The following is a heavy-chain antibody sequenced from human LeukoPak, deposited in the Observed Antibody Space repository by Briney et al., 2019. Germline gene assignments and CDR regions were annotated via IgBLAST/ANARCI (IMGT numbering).Heavy chain of an antibody. D-gene: IGHD6-19*01. CDR1: GGSISSGSYY. J-gene: IGHJ4*02. CDR2: IYTSGST. V-gene: IGHV4-61*02. CDR3: ASSPLAVAGMGEYFDY. Sequence: PSQTLSLTCTVSGGSISSGSYYWSWIRQPAGKGLEWIGRIYTSGSTNYNPFLKSRVTISVDTSKNQFSLKLSSVTAADTAVYYCASSPLAVAGMGEYFDYWGQGTLVTVSS.